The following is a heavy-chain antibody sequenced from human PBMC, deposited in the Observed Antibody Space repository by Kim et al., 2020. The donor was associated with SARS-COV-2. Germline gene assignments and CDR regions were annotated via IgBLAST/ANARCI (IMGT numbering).Heavy chain of an antibody. Sequence: YYATSVKARFTIYRDISTNTLYLQMKNLRVDDTAVYYCARELGDNWFDPWGQGTLVTVSS. V-gene: IGHV3-33*01. D-gene: IGHD3-16*01. J-gene: IGHJ5*02. CDR3: ARELGDNWFDP.